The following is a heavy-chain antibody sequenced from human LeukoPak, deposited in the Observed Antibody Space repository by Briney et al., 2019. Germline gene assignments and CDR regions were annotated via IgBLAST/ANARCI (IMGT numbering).Heavy chain of an antibody. D-gene: IGHD6-13*01. CDR3: ARDSEFTGYSSSWYLD. J-gene: IGHJ4*02. Sequence: ASVKVSCKASGYTFTGYHMHWVRQAPGQGLEWMGWINPNSGGTNYAQKFQGRVTMTRDTSISTVYMELSRLRSDDTAVYYCARDSEFTGYSSSWYLDWGQGTLVTVSS. CDR2: INPNSGGT. CDR1: GYTFTGYH. V-gene: IGHV1-2*02.